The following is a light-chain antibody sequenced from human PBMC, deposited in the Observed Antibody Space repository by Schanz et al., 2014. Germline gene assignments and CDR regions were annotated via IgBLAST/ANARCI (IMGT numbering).Light chain of an antibody. CDR1: TSDVGSSDL. V-gene: IGLV2-14*02. Sequence: QSALTHPASVSGSPGQSITISCTGTTSDVGSSDLVSWYQHHPGKAPRLLIYEANKRPSGVSNRFSGSKSGNTASLTISGLQTEDEADYYCSSYSSSSTPVVFGGGTKLTVL. J-gene: IGLJ2*01. CDR3: SSYSSSSTPVV. CDR2: EAN.